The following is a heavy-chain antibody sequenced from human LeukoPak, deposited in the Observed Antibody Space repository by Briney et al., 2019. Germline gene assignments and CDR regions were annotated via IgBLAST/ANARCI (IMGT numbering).Heavy chain of an antibody. V-gene: IGHV5-51*03. CDR2: IYPGDSDT. CDR1: GYSFTSYW. J-gene: IGHJ3*02. Sequence: GESLKISCKGSGYSFTSYWIGWVRQMPGKGLEWMGIIYPGDSDTRYSPSFQGQVTISADKSISTAYLQWSSLKASDTAMYYCARPVAATVTRDAFDIWGQGTMVTVSS. CDR3: ARPVAATVTRDAFDI. D-gene: IGHD4-17*01.